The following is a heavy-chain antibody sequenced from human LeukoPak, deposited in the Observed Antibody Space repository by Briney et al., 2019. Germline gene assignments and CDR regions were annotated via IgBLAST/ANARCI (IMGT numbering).Heavy chain of an antibody. CDR1: GGSFSGYY. CDR2: INHSGST. CDR3: ARGMGSVEQQLTLNWFDP. Sequence: SETLSLTFAVYGGSFSGYYWSWIRQPPGKGLEWIGDINHSGSTNYNPSLKSRVTISVDTSKNQFSLKLSSVTAADTAVYYCARGMGSVEQQLTLNWFDPWGQGTLVTVSS. J-gene: IGHJ5*02. V-gene: IGHV4-34*01. D-gene: IGHD6-13*01.